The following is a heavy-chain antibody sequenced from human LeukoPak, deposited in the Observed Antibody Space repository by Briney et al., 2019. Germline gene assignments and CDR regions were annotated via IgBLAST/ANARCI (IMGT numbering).Heavy chain of an antibody. CDR2: IYYSGTT. D-gene: IGHD4-17*01. CDR1: GGSISSSSYY. CDR3: ARDTYGDYSY. J-gene: IGHJ4*02. V-gene: IGHV4-39*07. Sequence: PSETLSLTCTVSGGSISSSSYYWGWIRQPPGKGLEWIGNIYYSGTTYYNPSLKSRVTISVDTSKNQFSLKLSSVTAADTAVYYCARDTYGDYSYWGQGTLVTVSS.